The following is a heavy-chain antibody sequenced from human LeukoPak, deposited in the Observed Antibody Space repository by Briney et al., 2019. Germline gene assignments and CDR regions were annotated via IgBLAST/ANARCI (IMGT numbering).Heavy chain of an antibody. V-gene: IGHV4-31*03. CDR3: ARAGYCSSTSCYSSYYYYYMDV. CDR2: IYYSGST. CDR1: GGSISSGGYY. Sequence: SETLSLTCTVSGGSISSGGYYWGWIRQHPGKGLEWIGYIYYSGSTYYNPSLKSRVTISVDTSKNQFSLKLSPVTAADTAVYYCARAGYCSSTSCYSSYYYYYMDVWGKGTTVTVSS. J-gene: IGHJ6*03. D-gene: IGHD2-2*02.